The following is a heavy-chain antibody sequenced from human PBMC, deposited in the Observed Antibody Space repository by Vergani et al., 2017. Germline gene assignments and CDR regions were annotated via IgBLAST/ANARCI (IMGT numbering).Heavy chain of an antibody. Sequence: EVQLLESGGGLVQPGGSLRLSCAASGFTFSSYAMSWVRQVPGKGLEWVSGISGSGGNTYYANSVKGRFTISRDNSKNTLYLQMNSLRAEDTAVYYCARDRVLRGDYYYYMDVWGK. CDR2: ISGSGGNT. J-gene: IGHJ6*03. CDR1: GFTFSSYA. CDR3: ARDRVLRGDYYYYMDV. V-gene: IGHV3-23*01. D-gene: IGHD2/OR15-2a*01.